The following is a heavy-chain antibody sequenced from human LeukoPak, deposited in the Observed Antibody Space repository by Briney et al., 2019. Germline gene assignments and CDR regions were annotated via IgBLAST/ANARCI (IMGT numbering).Heavy chain of an antibody. CDR3: ARTTEEYYGSGKFRKYYSYYYYMDV. CDR1: GGSLSGYY. D-gene: IGHD3-10*01. Sequence: SETLSLTCAVSGGSLSGYYWTWIRQPPGKGLEWIGEINHSGSTNYNPSLKSRVTISVDTSKNQFSLKLNSVTAADTAVYYCARTTEEYYGSGKFRKYYSYYYYMDVWGKGTTVTVSS. CDR2: INHSGST. J-gene: IGHJ6*03. V-gene: IGHV4-34*01.